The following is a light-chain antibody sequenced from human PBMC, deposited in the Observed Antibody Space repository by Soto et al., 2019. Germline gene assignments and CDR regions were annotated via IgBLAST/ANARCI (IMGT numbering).Light chain of an antibody. CDR1: QSVSSY. Sequence: EIVLTQSPATLSLSPGERATLSCRASQSVSSYLAWYQQKPGQAPRLLIYDASNRATGIPARFSGSGSGTDFTLTISSLQSEDFAVYFCQQYNKWPRTFGQGTKVDIK. CDR2: DAS. J-gene: IGKJ1*01. CDR3: QQYNKWPRT. V-gene: IGKV3-11*01.